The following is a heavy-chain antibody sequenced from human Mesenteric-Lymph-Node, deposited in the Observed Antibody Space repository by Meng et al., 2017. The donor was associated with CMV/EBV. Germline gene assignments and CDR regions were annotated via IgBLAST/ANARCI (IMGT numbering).Heavy chain of an antibody. CDR2: IYPGDSDT. CDR1: GYSFINYW. Sequence: GESLKISCKGSGYSFINYWIGWVRQMPGKGLEWMGIIYPGDSDTRYSPSFQGQVTMSADKSISTAYLQWSSLKASDTAMYYCARHIFSSTSCYPDYWGQGTLVTVSS. J-gene: IGHJ4*02. D-gene: IGHD2-2*01. CDR3: ARHIFSSTSCYPDY. V-gene: IGHV5-51*01.